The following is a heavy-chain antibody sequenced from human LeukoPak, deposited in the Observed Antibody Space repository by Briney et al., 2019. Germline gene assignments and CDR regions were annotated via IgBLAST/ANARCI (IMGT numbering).Heavy chain of an antibody. CDR2: ISGSGGST. V-gene: IGHV3-23*01. Sequence: RTGGSLRLSCAASGFTFSSYAMSWVRQAPGKGLEWVSAISGSGGSTYYADSVKGRFTISRDNSKNTLYLQMNSLRAEDTAVYYCAKDLGSSSLFGWGQGTLVTVSS. CDR3: AKDLGSSSLFG. D-gene: IGHD6-13*01. CDR1: GFTFSSYA. J-gene: IGHJ4*02.